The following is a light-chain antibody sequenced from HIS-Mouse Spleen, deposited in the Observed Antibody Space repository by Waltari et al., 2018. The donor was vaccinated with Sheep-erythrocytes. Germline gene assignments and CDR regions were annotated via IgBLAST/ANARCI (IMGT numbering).Light chain of an antibody. CDR2: EVS. J-gene: IGLJ3*02. CDR3: SSYAGSNNWV. V-gene: IGLV2-8*01. CDR1: SSDVGGYNY. Sequence: QSALTQPPSASGSPGQSVTISCTGTSSDVGGYNYVSWYQQHPGKAPKLMIYEVSKRTSGGPDGCSGSKSGTTASLTFSGLQAEDEADYYCSSYAGSNNWVFGGGTKLTVL.